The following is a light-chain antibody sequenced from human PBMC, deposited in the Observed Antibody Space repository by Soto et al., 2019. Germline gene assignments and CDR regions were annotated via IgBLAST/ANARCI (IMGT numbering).Light chain of an antibody. CDR1: SSNIGAGYD. J-gene: IGLJ2*01. CDR2: GNS. V-gene: IGLV1-40*01. Sequence: QSVLTQPPSVSGAPGQRVTISCTGSSSNIGAGYDVHWYQQLPGTAPKLLIYGNSNRPSLVPDRFSGSKSGTSASLAITGLQAEDEADYYCQSYDSRLSAVVFGGGTQLTV. CDR3: QSYDSRLSAVV.